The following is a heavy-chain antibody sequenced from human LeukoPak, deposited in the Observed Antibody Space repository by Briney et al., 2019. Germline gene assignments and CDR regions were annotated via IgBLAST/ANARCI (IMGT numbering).Heavy chain of an antibody. J-gene: IGHJ4*02. CDR2: IYPGDSDT. V-gene: IGHV5-51*01. Sequence: GESLKISCKGSGYSFTSYWIGWVRQMPGKGLEWMGIIYPGDSDTRYSPSFQGQVTISADKSISTAYLQWSSLKASDTAMCYCARHQVYDSRGYYLDYWGQGTLVTVSS. CDR1: GYSFTSYW. D-gene: IGHD3-22*01. CDR3: ARHQVYDSRGYYLDY.